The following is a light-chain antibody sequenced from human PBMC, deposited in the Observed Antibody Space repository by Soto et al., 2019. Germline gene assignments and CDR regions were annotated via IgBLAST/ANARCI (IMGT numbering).Light chain of an antibody. CDR3: QQLDSYPLT. CDR1: QSISAW. CDR2: KAS. J-gene: IGKJ4*01. V-gene: IGKV1-5*03. Sequence: DIQMTQSPSTLSAAVGDSVIINCRASQSISAWLAWYQQKPGKAPKLLIYKASTLKSGVPSRFSGSGSGTEFTLTISSLQPEDFATYYCQQLDSYPLTFGGGTKVDIK.